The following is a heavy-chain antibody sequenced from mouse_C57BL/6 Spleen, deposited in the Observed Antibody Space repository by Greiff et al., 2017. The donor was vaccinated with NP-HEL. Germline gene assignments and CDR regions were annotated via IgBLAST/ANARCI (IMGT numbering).Heavy chain of an antibody. CDR2: IRSKSNNYAT. CDR1: GFSFNTYA. V-gene: IGHV10-1*01. D-gene: IGHD2-1*01. J-gene: IGHJ4*01. CDR3: VTLLTGAMDY. Sequence: EVKLVESGGGLVQPKGSLKLSCAASGFSFNTYAMNWVRQAPGKGLEWVARIRSKSNNYATYYADSVKDRFTISRDDSESMLYLQMNNLKTEDTAMYYCVTLLTGAMDYWGQGTSVTVSS.